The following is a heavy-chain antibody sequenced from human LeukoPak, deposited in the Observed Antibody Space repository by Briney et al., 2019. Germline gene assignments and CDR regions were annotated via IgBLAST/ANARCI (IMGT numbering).Heavy chain of an antibody. CDR1: GFTVSSNY. CDR3: AKDYYFDY. J-gene: IGHJ4*02. CDR2: ISGSGSST. V-gene: IGHV3-23*01. Sequence: PGGSLRLSCAASGFTVSSNYMSWVRQAPGKGLEWVSLISGSGSSTYYADSVKGRFTISRDNSKDTVFLQMNSLRAEDTAVYYCAKDYYFDYWGQGTLATVSS.